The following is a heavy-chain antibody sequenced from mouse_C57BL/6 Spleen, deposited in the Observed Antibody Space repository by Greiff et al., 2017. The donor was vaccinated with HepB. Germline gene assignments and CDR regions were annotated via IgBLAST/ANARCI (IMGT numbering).Heavy chain of an antibody. V-gene: IGHV1-80*01. D-gene: IGHD1-1*01. Sequence: QVQLQQSGAELVKPGASVKISCKASGYAFSSYWMNWVKQRPGKGLEWIGQIYPGDGDTNYNGKFKGKATLTADKSSSTAYMQLSSLTSEDSAVYFCARDSYYGSSQLDYWGQGTTLTVSS. CDR3: ARDSYYGSSQLDY. CDR2: IYPGDGDT. CDR1: GYAFSSYW. J-gene: IGHJ2*01.